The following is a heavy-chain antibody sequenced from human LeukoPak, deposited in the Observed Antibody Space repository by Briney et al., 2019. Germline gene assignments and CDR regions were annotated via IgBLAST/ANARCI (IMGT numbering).Heavy chain of an antibody. Sequence: GASVRVSCKASGYTFTSYGISWVRRAPGQGLEWMGWISAYNGNTNYAQKLQGRVTMTTDTSTSTAYMELRSLRSDDTAVYYCARDRYGDQTDYWGQGTLVTVSS. CDR3: ARDRYGDQTDY. J-gene: IGHJ4*02. V-gene: IGHV1-18*01. D-gene: IGHD4-17*01. CDR2: ISAYNGNT. CDR1: GYTFTSYG.